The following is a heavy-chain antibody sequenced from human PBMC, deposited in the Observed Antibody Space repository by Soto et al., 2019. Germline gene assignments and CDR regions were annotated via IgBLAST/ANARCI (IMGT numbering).Heavy chain of an antibody. D-gene: IGHD2-15*01. CDR2: ISYDGSHK. J-gene: IGHJ6*02. Sequence: QVQLVESGGGVVQPGRSLRLSCAASGFTFSNFAMYWVRQAPGKGLEWVTVISYDGSHKYYADSAKGRFTISRDNSKNTLDVQMNNLRAEDAAVYCCARDYSCQRARDVWGQGTTVTVSS. V-gene: IGHV3-30-3*01. CDR3: ARDYSCQRARDV. CDR1: GFTFSNFA.